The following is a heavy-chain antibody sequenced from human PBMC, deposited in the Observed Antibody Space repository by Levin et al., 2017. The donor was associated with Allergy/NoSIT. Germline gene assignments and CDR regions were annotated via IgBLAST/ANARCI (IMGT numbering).Heavy chain of an antibody. CDR2: ISSSSSYI. J-gene: IGHJ4*02. CDR1: GFTFSSYS. D-gene: IGHD6-19*01. Sequence: PGGSLRLSCAASGFTFSSYSMNWVRQAPGKGLEWVSSISSSSSYIYYADSVKGRFTISRDNAKNSLYLQMNSLRAEDTAVYYCARRGGSGWENYFDYWGQGTLVTVSS. CDR3: ARRGGSGWENYFDY. V-gene: IGHV3-21*01.